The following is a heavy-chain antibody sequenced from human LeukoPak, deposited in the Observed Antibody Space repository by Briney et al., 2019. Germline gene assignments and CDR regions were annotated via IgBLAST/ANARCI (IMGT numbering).Heavy chain of an antibody. CDR3: ARDSDTAMPHY. D-gene: IGHD5-18*01. Sequence: ASVKVSCKASGYTFTSYAMHWVRQAPGQRLEWMGWINAGNGNTKYSQKFQGRVTITRDTSASTAYMELSSLRSEDTGVYYCARDSDTAMPHYWGQGTLVTVSS. CDR2: INAGNGNT. CDR1: GYTFTSYA. J-gene: IGHJ4*02. V-gene: IGHV1-3*01.